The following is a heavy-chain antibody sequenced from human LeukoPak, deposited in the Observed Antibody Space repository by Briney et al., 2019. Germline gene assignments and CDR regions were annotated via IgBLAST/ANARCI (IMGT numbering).Heavy chain of an antibody. J-gene: IGHJ6*02. CDR3: ARDRYVDTAMVVGMDV. CDR1: GYTFTGYY. CDR2: INPNRGGT. D-gene: IGHD5-18*01. V-gene: IGHV1-2*02. Sequence: GASVKVSCKASGYTFTGYYMHWVRQAPGQGLEWMGWINPNRGGTNYAQKFQGRVTMTRDTSISTAYMELSRLRSDDTAVYYCARDRYVDTAMVVGMDVWGQGTTVTVSS.